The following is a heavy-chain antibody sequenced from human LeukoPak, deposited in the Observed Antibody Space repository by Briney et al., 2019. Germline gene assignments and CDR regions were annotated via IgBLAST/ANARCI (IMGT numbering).Heavy chain of an antibody. D-gene: IGHD3-10*01. J-gene: IGHJ4*03. CDR3: AKCPWFFGGSYYFDY. CDR1: GFTFSSYA. V-gene: IGHV3-23*01. CDR2: ISGSGGST. Sequence: PGGSLRLSCAASGFTFSSYAMSWVRQAPGKGLEWVSAISGSGGSTYYADSVKGRFTISRDNSKNTLYLQMNSLRAEDTAVYYCAKCPWFFGGSYYFDYWGQGTTVTVSS.